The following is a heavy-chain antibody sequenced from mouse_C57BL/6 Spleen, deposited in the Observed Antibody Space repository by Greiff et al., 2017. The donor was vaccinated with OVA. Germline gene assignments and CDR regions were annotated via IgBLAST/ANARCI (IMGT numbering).Heavy chain of an antibody. Sequence: QVQLQQPGAELVKPGASVKLSCKASGYTFTSYWMHWVKQRPGQGLEWIGMIHPNSGSTNYNEKFKSKATLTVDKSSSTAYMQLSSRTSEDSAVYYCARGEYYGSSPYYYAMDYWGQGTSVTVSS. D-gene: IGHD1-1*01. CDR2: IHPNSGST. J-gene: IGHJ4*01. CDR3: ARGEYYGSSPYYYAMDY. V-gene: IGHV1-64*01. CDR1: GYTFTSYW.